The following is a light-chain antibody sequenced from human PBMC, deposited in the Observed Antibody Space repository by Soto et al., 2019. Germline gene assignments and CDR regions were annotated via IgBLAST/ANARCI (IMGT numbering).Light chain of an antibody. CDR3: QQCGGSPYT. CDR2: GAS. V-gene: IGKV3-20*01. J-gene: IGKJ2*01. CDR1: QSVSSTY. Sequence: EIVLTQSPGALSLSPGERATLSCRASQSVSSTYLAWYQQKPGQAPRLLIYGASSRATGIPDRFSGSGCGTDFTLTISRLEPEDFAVYYCQQCGGSPYTFGQGTKLEIK.